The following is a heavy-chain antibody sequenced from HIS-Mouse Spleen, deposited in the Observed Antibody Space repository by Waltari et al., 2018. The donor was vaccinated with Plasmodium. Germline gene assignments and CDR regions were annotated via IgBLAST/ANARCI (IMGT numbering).Heavy chain of an antibody. CDR2: INSDGSST. V-gene: IGHV3-74*01. Sequence: EVQLVESGGGLVQPGGSLRLSCAASGFTFSSYWMHWVRQAPGKGLVWVVRINSDGSSTSYADSVKGRFTISRDKAKNTLYLQMNSLRAEDTAVYYCARDKPSNYGYFDYWGQGTLVTVSS. J-gene: IGHJ4*02. CDR1: GFTFSSYW. CDR3: ARDKPSNYGYFDY. D-gene: IGHD4-4*01.